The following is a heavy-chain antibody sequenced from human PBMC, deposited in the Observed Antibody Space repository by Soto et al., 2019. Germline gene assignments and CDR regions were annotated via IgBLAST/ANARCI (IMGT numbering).Heavy chain of an antibody. V-gene: IGHV1-46*01. D-gene: IGHD6-6*01. CDR3: ARGGPYSRWSYYFDY. J-gene: IGHJ4*02. Sequence: ASVKVSCKASGYTLHWVRQAPGQGLEWMGIINPSGGSTSYAQKFQGRVTMTRDTSTSTVYMELSSLRSEDTAVYYCARGGPYSRWSYYFDYWGQGTQVTISS. CDR2: INPSGGST. CDR1: GYTL.